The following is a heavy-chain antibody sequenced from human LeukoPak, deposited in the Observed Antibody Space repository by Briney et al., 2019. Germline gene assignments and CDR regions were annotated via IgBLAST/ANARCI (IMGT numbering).Heavy chain of an antibody. CDR3: AKDPAPYYYDSSGYYQNYFDY. V-gene: IGHV3-23*01. CDR1: VFTFSSSA. Sequence: GGSLRLSCAASVFTFSSSAMSWVRQAPGKGLEWVSSIRGSGDSTYYANSVKGRFTISRDNSKNTLYLQMNSLRAEDTAVYYCAKDPAPYYYDSSGYYQNYFDYWGQGTLVTVSS. CDR2: IRGSGDST. J-gene: IGHJ4*02. D-gene: IGHD3-22*01.